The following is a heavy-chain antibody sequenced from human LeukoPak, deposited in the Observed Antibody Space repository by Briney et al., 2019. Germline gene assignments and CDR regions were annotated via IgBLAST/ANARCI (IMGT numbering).Heavy chain of an antibody. V-gene: IGHV4-39*07. CDR1: GGSISSSNCY. D-gene: IGHD1-14*01. CDR2: IYYSGNS. Sequence: SETLSLTCTVSGGSISSSNCYWGWIRQPPGKGLEWIGSIYYSGNSYSNPSLKSRVTISVDRSKNQFSLKLSSVTAADTAVYFCARAFVSTGGFDYWGQGTLVTVSS. CDR3: ARAFVSTGGFDY. J-gene: IGHJ4*02.